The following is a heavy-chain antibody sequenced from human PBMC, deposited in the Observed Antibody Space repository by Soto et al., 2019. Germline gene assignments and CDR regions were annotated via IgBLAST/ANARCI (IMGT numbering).Heavy chain of an antibody. D-gene: IGHD4-4*01. V-gene: IGHV3-23*01. CDR3: AKDMNDYSNYGLPEKFDY. Sequence: GGSLRLSCAASGFTFSSYAMSWVRQAPGKGLEWVSAISGSGGSTYYADSVKGRFTISRDNSKNTLYLQMNSLRAEDTAVYYCAKDMNDYSNYGLPEKFDYWGQGTLVTVSS. CDR2: ISGSGGST. J-gene: IGHJ4*02. CDR1: GFTFSSYA.